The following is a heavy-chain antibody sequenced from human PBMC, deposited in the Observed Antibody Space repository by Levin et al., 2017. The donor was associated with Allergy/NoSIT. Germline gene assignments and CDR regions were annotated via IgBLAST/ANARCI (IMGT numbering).Heavy chain of an antibody. Sequence: GESLKISCAASGFTFSDSYMSWIRQAPGKGLEWISYISATSGYTNYADSVKGRFTIDRDNAKNSLFLQMNSLRAEDTAMYYCAKRTSAARAFDSWGQGTLVTVSS. CDR1: GFTFSDSY. J-gene: IGHJ4*02. CDR2: ISATSGYT. V-gene: IGHV3-11*03. D-gene: IGHD1-7*01. CDR3: AKRTSAARAFDS.